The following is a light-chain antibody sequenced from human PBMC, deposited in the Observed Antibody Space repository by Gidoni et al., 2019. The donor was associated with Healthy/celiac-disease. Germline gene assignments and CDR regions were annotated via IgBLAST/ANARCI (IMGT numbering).Light chain of an antibody. CDR1: QSISSY. V-gene: IGKV1-39*01. CDR2: AAS. J-gene: IGKJ5*01. Sequence: DILMTQSPSSLSASVGDRVTITCRASQSISSYLNWYQQKPGKAPKLLIYAASSLQSGVPSRFSGSGSGTDFTLTISSLQPEDFAAYYCQQNNSTPPITFGQXTRLEIK. CDR3: QQNNSTPPIT.